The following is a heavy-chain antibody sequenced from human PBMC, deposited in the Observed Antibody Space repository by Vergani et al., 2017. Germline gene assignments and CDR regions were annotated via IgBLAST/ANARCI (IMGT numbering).Heavy chain of an antibody. V-gene: IGHV1-2*02. D-gene: IGHD5-12*01. CDR3: ARDGIVATIGNWFDP. J-gene: IGHJ5*02. Sequence: QVQLVQSGAEVKKPGASVKVSCKASGYTFTGYYMHWVRQAPGQGLEWMGWINPNSGGTNYAQKFQGRVTMTRDTSISTAYMELSRLRSDDTAVYYCARDGIVATIGNWFDPWGQGTLVTVSS. CDR1: GYTFTGYY. CDR2: INPNSGGT.